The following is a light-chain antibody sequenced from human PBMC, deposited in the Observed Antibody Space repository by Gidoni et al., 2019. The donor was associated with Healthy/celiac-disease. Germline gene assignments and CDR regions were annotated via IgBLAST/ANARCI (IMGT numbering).Light chain of an antibody. V-gene: IGLV3-19*01. Sequence: AVSVALGQTVRITCQGDSLRSYYASWYQQKPGQAPVLVIYGKNNRPSGIPDRFSGSSSGNTASLTITGAQAEDEADYYCNSRDSSGNHWVFGGGTKLTVL. J-gene: IGLJ3*02. CDR2: GKN. CDR3: NSRDSSGNHWV. CDR1: SLRSYY.